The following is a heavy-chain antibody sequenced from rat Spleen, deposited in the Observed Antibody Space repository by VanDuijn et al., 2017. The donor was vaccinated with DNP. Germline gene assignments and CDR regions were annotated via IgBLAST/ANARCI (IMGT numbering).Heavy chain of an antibody. CDR2: ISRGGVT. Sequence: QVQLRESGPGLVQPSQTLSLTCTISGFSFTFYGVSWVRQPPGKGLEWVASISRGGVTYYNSALKSRLSISRDTSKSQVFLKMNSLQTEDTAIYFCARGGELAWGQGVMVTVSS. CDR3: ARGGELA. CDR1: GFSFTFYG. J-gene: IGHJ2*01. V-gene: IGHV2S12*01. D-gene: IGHD1-11*01.